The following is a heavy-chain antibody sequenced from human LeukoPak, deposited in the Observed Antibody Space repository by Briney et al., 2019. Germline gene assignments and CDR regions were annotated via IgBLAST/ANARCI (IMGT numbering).Heavy chain of an antibody. D-gene: IGHD6-13*01. J-gene: IGHJ4*02. CDR1: GFTFSSYA. Sequence: GGSLSLSCAASGFTFSSYAMSWVRPAPGKGLEWVSAISGSGGSTYYADSVKGRFTISSDNSKNTLYLQMNSLRAEDTAVYYCAKDVSLGYSSSWYGPSYFDYWGQGTLVTVSS. V-gene: IGHV3-23*01. CDR2: ISGSGGST. CDR3: AKDVSLGYSSSWYGPSYFDY.